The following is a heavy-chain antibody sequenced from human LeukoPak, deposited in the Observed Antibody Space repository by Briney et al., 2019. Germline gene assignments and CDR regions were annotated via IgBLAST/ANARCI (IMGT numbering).Heavy chain of an antibody. J-gene: IGHJ3*02. V-gene: IGHV3-30-3*01. CDR3: ARFSIVVVPATHDAFDI. Sequence: GGSLRLSCAASGFTFSSYAMSWVRQAPGKGLEWVAVISYDGSNKYYADSVKGRFTISRDNSKNTLYLQMNSLRAEDTAVYYCARFSIVVVPATHDAFDIWGQGTMVTVSS. CDR1: GFTFSSYA. CDR2: ISYDGSNK. D-gene: IGHD2-2*01.